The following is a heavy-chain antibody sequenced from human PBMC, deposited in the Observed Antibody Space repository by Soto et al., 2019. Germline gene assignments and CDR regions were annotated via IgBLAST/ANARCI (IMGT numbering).Heavy chain of an antibody. V-gene: IGHV5-10-1*01. CDR2: IDPSDSYT. CDR3: ASPFSGVSYGYYYSYGMDV. J-gene: IGHJ6*02. D-gene: IGHD3-10*01. CDR1: GYSFTSYW. Sequence: GESLKISFKGSGYSFTSYWISWVRQMPGKGLDWMGRIDPSDSYTNYSPSFQGHVTIPAEKPTSTPYLKWSSLKPSDPAIYYCASPFSGVSYGYYYSYGMDVGGQGTTVTVSS.